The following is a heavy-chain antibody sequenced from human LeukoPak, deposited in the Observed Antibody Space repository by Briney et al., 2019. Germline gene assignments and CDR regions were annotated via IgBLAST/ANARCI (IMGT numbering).Heavy chain of an antibody. V-gene: IGHV4-59*01. J-gene: IGHJ4*02. CDR1: GGSISSYY. Sequence: SETLSLTCTVSGGSISSYYWSWIRRPPGKGLEWIGYIYYSGTTNYNPSLKSRVTISVDTSKNQFSLKLSSVTAADTAVYYCARGEYIAAAQYAYWGQGTLVTVSS. D-gene: IGHD6-13*01. CDR2: IYYSGTT. CDR3: ARGEYIAAAQYAY.